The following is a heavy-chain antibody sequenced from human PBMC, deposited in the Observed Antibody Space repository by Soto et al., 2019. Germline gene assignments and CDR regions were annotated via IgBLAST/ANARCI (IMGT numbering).Heavy chain of an antibody. CDR1: GFTFSRYP. J-gene: IGHJ4*02. CDR2: ITYDGNNK. CDR3: AKGVGSYYFDY. Sequence: QVQLVESGGGVVQPWRSLRLSCAASGFTFSRYPMYWVRQAPGKGLEWVAVITYDGNNKYYADSVKGRFTISRDNAKNTLSLQMNNLRPEDTAVYYCAKGVGSYYFDYWGQGTLVTVSS. D-gene: IGHD1-26*01. V-gene: IGHV3-30-3*01.